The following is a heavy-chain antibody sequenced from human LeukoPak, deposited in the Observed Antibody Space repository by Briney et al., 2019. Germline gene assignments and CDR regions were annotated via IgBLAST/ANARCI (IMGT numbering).Heavy chain of an antibody. Sequence: SQTLSLTCAISGDSVSSNSVTWNLIRQSPSRGLEWLVRTYYRSTWYNDYAVSVRGRITVNPDTSKNQFSLHLNSVTPEDTAVYYCARRLTQYDCFDPWGQGILVTVSS. J-gene: IGHJ5*02. V-gene: IGHV6-1*01. D-gene: IGHD2-2*01. CDR2: TYYRSTWYN. CDR3: ARRLTQYDCFDP. CDR1: GDSVSSNSVT.